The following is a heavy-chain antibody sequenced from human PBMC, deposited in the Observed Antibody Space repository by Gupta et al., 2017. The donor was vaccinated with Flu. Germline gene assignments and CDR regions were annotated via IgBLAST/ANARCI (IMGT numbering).Heavy chain of an antibody. CDR3: AMQIKEMARTTLVVDS. J-gene: IGHJ3*02. CDR1: SISSHY. V-gene: IGHV4-4*07. Sequence: SISSHYWSSIRQPAGKGLAWIARIYHSGSTNDNPARKSGVTMSEDTYNLTLSLKQSSVKAAVKAVYCCAMQIKEMARTTLVVDSWGEGPMV. CDR2: IYHSGST. D-gene: IGHD6-19*01.